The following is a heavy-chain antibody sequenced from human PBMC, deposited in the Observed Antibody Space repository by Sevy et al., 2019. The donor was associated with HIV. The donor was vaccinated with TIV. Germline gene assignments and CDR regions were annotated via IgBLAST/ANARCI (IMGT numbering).Heavy chain of an antibody. Sequence: GGSLRLSCAASGFTFAYAWMTWVRQAPGKGLEWIGRIKSNSDGGTADYAAPVKGRLTISRDDSKNTLYLQMNSLKTEDTGVYYCSTDPIILLLVTDGMDVWGQGTTVTVSS. D-gene: IGHD2-8*01. CDR2: IKSNSDGGTA. J-gene: IGHJ6*02. V-gene: IGHV3-15*01. CDR1: GFTFAYAW. CDR3: STDPIILLLVTDGMDV.